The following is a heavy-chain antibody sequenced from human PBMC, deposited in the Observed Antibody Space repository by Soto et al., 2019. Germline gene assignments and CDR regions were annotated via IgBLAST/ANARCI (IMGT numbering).Heavy chain of an antibody. Sequence: GGSLRLSCAASGFTFSSYAMSWVRQAPGKGLEWVSAISGSGGSTYYADSVKGRFTISRDNSKNTLYLQMNSLRAEDTAVYYCAKGSACSSTSCYFDYWGQGPLVTVSS. D-gene: IGHD2-2*01. V-gene: IGHV3-23*01. J-gene: IGHJ4*02. CDR3: AKGSACSSTSCYFDY. CDR2: ISGSGGST. CDR1: GFTFSSYA.